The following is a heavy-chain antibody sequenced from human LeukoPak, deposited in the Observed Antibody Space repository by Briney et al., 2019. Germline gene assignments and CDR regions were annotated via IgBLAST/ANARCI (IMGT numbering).Heavy chain of an antibody. D-gene: IGHD3-10*01. CDR1: GFTFSSYG. CDR3: AKAAVRGVIPYYFDY. Sequence: GGSLRLSCAASGFTFSSYGMSWVRQAPGKGLEWASAISGSGGSTYYADSVKGRFTISRDNSKNTLYLQMNSLRAEDTAVYYCAKAAVRGVIPYYFDYWGQGTLVTVSS. V-gene: IGHV3-23*01. J-gene: IGHJ4*02. CDR2: ISGSGGST.